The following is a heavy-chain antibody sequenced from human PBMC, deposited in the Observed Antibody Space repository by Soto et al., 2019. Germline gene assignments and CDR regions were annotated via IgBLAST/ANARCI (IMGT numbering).Heavy chain of an antibody. CDR3: ARARSGSYFDY. D-gene: IGHD1-26*01. Sequence: QGQLVESGGGVVQPGRSLRLSCAASGFTFSSYAMHWVRQAPGKGLEWVAVISYDGSNKYYADSVKGRFTISRDNSKNTLYLQMNSLRAEDTAVYYCARARSGSYFDYWGQGTLVTVSS. CDR2: ISYDGSNK. J-gene: IGHJ4*02. CDR1: GFTFSSYA. V-gene: IGHV3-30-3*01.